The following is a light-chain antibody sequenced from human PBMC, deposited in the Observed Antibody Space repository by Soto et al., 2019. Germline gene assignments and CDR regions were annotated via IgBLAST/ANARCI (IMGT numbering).Light chain of an antibody. CDR3: QKYNSAPLT. Sequence: DIHMTQSPSSLSATLGDRVTITFRTSQSISNYLTWYQQKPGKAPKLLICAASSLQSGVPSRFSGSGSGTDFTLTISSLQPEDVAAYYCQKYNSAPLTFGGGTKVDIK. V-gene: IGKV1-39*01. J-gene: IGKJ4*01. CDR2: AAS. CDR1: QSISNY.